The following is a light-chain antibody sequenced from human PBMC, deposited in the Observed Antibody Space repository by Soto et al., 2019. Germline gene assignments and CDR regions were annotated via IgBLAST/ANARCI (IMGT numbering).Light chain of an antibody. CDR1: SSNIGAGSD. Sequence: QAVVTQPPSVSGAPGQRVTISCTGSSSNIGAGSDVHWYQHLPGTAPKLLIHSNNNRPSGVPDRFSGSKSGTSASLAITGLQAEDEADYYCQSYDTSLSGSYVFGTGTKLTVL. J-gene: IGLJ1*01. CDR3: QSYDTSLSGSYV. CDR2: SNN. V-gene: IGLV1-40*01.